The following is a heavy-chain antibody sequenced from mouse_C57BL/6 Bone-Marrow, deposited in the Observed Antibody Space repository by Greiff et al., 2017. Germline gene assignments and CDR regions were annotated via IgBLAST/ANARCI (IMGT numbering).Heavy chain of an antibody. D-gene: IGHD3-2*02. J-gene: IGHJ2*01. CDR3: ARDSSGPFDY. CDR2: IYPGSGSP. Sequence: QVQLKQPGAELVKPGASVKMSCKASGYTFTSYWITWVKQRPGQGLEWIGDIYPGSGSPNYNEKFKSKATLTVDTSSSTAYMQLSSLTSEAAAFYYCARDSSGPFDYWGQGTTLTVSS. CDR1: GYTFTSYW. V-gene: IGHV1-55*01.